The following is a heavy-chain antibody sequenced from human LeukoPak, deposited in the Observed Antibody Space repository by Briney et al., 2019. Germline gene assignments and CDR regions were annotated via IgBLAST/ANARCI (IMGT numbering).Heavy chain of an antibody. J-gene: IGHJ3*02. V-gene: IGHV3-21*01. CDR2: ISSSSTYI. D-gene: IGHD1-26*01. CDR3: AREGWDLNALDI. Sequence: GGSLRLSCAASGFIFSRYSMNWVRQAPGKGLEWVSSISSSSTYIYYADSVKGRFTISRDNAKNSLYLQMSSLRAEDTAIYYCAREGWDLNALDIWGQGTMVTVSP. CDR1: GFIFSRYS.